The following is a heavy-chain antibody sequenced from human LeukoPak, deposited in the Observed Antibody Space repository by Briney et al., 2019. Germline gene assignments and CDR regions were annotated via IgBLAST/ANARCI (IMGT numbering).Heavy chain of an antibody. D-gene: IGHD3-10*01. CDR1: GGSISSYY. V-gene: IGHV4-4*09. CDR2: IYTSGST. Sequence: PSETLSLTCTVSGGSISSYYRSWIRQPPGKGLEWIGYIYTSGSTNYNPSLKSRVTILVDTSKNQFSLKLSSVTAADTAAYYCARRQWGVYYFDYWGQGTLVTVSS. J-gene: IGHJ4*02. CDR3: ARRQWGVYYFDY.